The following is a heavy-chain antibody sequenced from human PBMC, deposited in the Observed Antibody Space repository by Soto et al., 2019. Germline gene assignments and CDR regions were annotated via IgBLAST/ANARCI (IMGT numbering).Heavy chain of an antibody. J-gene: IGHJ4*02. CDR3: ATGSGIHAFDY. V-gene: IGHV3-48*02. CDR2: ISSSSSTI. Sequence: WRLMRLPCTAAGVKFSGYSRHWVRQAPGKGLEWVSYISSSSSTIYYADSVKGRFTISRDNAKNSLYLQMNSLRDEDTAVYYCATGSGIHAFDYWGQGTLVTVSS. D-gene: IGHD3-10*01. CDR1: GVKFSGYS.